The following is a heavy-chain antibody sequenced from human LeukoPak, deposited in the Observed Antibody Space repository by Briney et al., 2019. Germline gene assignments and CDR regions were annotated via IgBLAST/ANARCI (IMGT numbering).Heavy chain of an antibody. CDR1: GGTFSSYA. Sequence: SVKVSCKASGGTFSSYAISWVRQAPGQGLEWMGGIIPIFGTANYAQKFQGRVTITADESTSTAYMELSSLRSEDTAVYYCARHRGIAVEFDYWGQGALVTVSS. V-gene: IGHV1-69*01. CDR3: ARHRGIAVEFDY. CDR2: IIPIFGTA. J-gene: IGHJ4*02. D-gene: IGHD6-19*01.